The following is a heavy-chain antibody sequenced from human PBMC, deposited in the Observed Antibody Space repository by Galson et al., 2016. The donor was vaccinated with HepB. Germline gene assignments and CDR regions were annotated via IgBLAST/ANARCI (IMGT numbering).Heavy chain of an antibody. D-gene: IGHD2-15*01. V-gene: IGHV3-23*01. CDR2: ISDSGRTT. CDR1: GFTFSSYA. Sequence: SLRLSCAASGFTFSSYAMSWVRQAPGKGLEWVSGISDSGRTTYYADSVRGRFTISRDNSKSTLSLQMNRLKTDDTAVYYCAKTPIYYSPNNWFDPWGQGTLVIVSS. J-gene: IGHJ5*02. CDR3: AKTPIYYSPNNWFDP.